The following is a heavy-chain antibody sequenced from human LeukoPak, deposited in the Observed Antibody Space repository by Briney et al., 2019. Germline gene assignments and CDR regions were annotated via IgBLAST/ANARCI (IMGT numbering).Heavy chain of an antibody. CDR3: AGGDLRLHFSGPEYFQH. CDR2: IIPILGIA. Sequence: GASVKVSCKASGGTFSSYAISWVRQAPGQGLEWMGRIIPILGIANYAQKFQGRVTITADKSTSTAYMELSSLRSEDTAVYYCAGGDLRLHFSGPEYFQHWGQGTLVTVSS. CDR1: GGTFSSYA. V-gene: IGHV1-69*04. J-gene: IGHJ1*01. D-gene: IGHD4-11*01.